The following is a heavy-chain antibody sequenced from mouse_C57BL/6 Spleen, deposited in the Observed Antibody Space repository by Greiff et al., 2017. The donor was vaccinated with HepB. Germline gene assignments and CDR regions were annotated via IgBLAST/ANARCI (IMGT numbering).Heavy chain of an antibody. CDR2: INPGSGGT. Sequence: QVQLKESGAELVRPGTSVKVSCKASGYAFTNYLIEWVKQRPGQGLEWIGVINPGSGGTNYNEKFKGKATLTADKSSSTAYMQLSSLTSEDSAVYFCARSIYYDYNFDYWGQGTTLTVSS. J-gene: IGHJ2*01. V-gene: IGHV1-54*01. CDR1: GYAFTNYL. D-gene: IGHD2-4*01. CDR3: ARSIYYDYNFDY.